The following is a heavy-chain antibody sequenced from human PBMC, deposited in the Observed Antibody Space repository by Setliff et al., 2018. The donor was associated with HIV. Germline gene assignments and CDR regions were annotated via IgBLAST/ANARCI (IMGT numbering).Heavy chain of an antibody. CDR2: SIPVFGTV. V-gene: IGHV1-69*13. D-gene: IGHD2-15*01. CDR1: GGPFTSA. CDR3: ARDSHCSGPSCYSGGQFFDY. Sequence: SVKVSCKASGGPFTSAFNWVRQVPGQGFEWMGGSIPVFGTVNYAQKFLGRATITADESTNTSYMELTSLRSEDTAVYFCARDSHCSGPSCYSGGQFFDYWGQGTLVTVSS. J-gene: IGHJ4*02.